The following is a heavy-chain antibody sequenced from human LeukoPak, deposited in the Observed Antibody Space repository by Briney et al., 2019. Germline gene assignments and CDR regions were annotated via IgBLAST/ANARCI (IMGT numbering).Heavy chain of an antibody. CDR2: IKQDGTEK. J-gene: IGHJ3*01. CDR1: GFTVSEFW. D-gene: IGHD3-10*01. V-gene: IGHV3-7*01. CDR3: AREAMVRGVIVAFDV. Sequence: PGGSLRLSCAASGFTVSEFWMSWVPQAPGKGLECVANIKQDGTEKHYVDSVKGRFTISRDNAKNSLYLQMNSLKAADKAEYYCAREAMVRGVIVAFDVWGQGTTVTASS.